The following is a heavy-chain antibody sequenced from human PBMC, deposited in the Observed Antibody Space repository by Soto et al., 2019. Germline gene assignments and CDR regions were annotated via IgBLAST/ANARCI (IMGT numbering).Heavy chain of an antibody. CDR1: GFTFSNAW. CDR2: IKSKTDGGTT. CDR3: TTRLLWFGEFDY. V-gene: IGHV3-15*01. Sequence: EVQLVESGGGLVKPGGSLRLSCAASGFTFSNAWMSWVRQAPGKGLEWVGRIKSKTDGGTTDYAAPVKGRFTISRDDSKNTLYLQMNSLKTEDTAVYYCTTRLLWFGEFDYWGQGTLVTVSS. J-gene: IGHJ4*02. D-gene: IGHD3-10*01.